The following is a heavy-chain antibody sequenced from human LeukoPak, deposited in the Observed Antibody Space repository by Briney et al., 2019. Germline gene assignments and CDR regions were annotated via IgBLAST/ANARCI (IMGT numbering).Heavy chain of an antibody. CDR1: GFTFSSYA. V-gene: IGHV3-23*01. CDR3: AKRGAGGKLFDC. D-gene: IGHD6-13*01. CDR2: ITGNAYTT. J-gene: IGHJ4*02. Sequence: GGSLRLSCAASGFTFSSYAMSWVRQAPGKGLEWVSAITGNAYTTYYADSVRGRFTISRDNSRNMLYLQVNSLRAEDTAVYYCAKRGAGGKLFDCWGQGTLVTVSS.